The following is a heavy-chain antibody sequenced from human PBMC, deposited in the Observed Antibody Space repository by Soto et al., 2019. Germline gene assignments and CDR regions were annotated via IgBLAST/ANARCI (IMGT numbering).Heavy chain of an antibody. V-gene: IGHV4-4*02. Sequence: QVQLQESGPGLVKPSGTLSLTCAVSGGSISSNNWLTWVRQPPGKGLEWIGEIYYSGSTTYNPSLKRRGTISVDKSKNQFSLKLSSVTAADTAVYYCARHASGSPFGYWGQGTLVTVSS. D-gene: IGHD3-10*01. CDR1: GGSISSNNW. CDR2: IYYSGST. J-gene: IGHJ4*02. CDR3: ARHASGSPFGY.